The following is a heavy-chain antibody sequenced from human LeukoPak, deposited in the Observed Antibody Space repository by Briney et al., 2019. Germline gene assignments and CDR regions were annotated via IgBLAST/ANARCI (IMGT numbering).Heavy chain of an antibody. Sequence: ASVKVSCKASGYTFTSYDINWVRQATGQGLEWIGWMNPNSGNTGYAQKFQGRVTITRNTSISTAYMELSSLRSEDTAVYYCARGRGYTLGWFDPWGQGTLVTVSS. CDR2: MNPNSGNT. D-gene: IGHD3-22*01. J-gene: IGHJ5*02. CDR1: GYTFTSYD. V-gene: IGHV1-8*03. CDR3: ARGRGYTLGWFDP.